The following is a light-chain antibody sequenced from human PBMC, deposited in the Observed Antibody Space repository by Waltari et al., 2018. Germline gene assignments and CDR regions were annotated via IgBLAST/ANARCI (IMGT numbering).Light chain of an antibody. CDR3: QQXYSXPSLT. Sequence: IRMTQXXXSXXXSTGXXVTITCRASQGISSYLAWYQQTPGKAPKLLIYAASTLQSGVPSRFSGSGSGTDFTLTISCLQSEDFATYYCQQXYSXPSLTFGGGTKVEIK. V-gene: IGKV1-8*01. CDR2: AAS. CDR1: QGISSY. J-gene: IGKJ4*01.